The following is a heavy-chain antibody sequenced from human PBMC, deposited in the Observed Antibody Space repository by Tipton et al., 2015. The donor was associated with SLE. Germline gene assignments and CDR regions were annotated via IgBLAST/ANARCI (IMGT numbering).Heavy chain of an antibody. J-gene: IGHJ5*02. CDR2: IYYSGST. CDR1: GGPISSYY. CDR3: ARGRSGLNWFDP. V-gene: IGHV4-59*01. Sequence: LRLSCTVSGGPISSYYWSWIRQPPGKGLEWIGYIYYSGSTNYNPSLKSRVTISVDTSKNQFSLKLSSVTAADTAVYYCARGRSGLNWFDPWGQGTLVTVSS. D-gene: IGHD2-15*01.